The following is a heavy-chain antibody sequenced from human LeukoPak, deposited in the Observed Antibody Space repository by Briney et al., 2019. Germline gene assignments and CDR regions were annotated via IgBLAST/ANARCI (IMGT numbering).Heavy chain of an antibody. CDR3: ARADYGGLYYFDY. Sequence: PSETLSLTCTVSGGSVSSGSYYWSWIRQPPGKGLEWIGYIYYSGSTNYNPSLKSRVTISVDTSKNQFSLKLSSVTAADTAVYYCARADYGGLYYFDYWGQGIVVTVSS. J-gene: IGHJ4*02. D-gene: IGHD4-23*01. V-gene: IGHV4-61*01. CDR2: IYYSGST. CDR1: GGSVSSGSYY.